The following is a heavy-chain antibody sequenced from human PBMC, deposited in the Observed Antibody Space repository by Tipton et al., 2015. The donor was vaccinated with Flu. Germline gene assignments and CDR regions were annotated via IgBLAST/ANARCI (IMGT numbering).Heavy chain of an antibody. CDR1: GDSISSDYY. J-gene: IGHJ5*02. CDR2: IYHNQYT. V-gene: IGHV4-38-2*02. Sequence: TLSLTCAVSGDSISSDYYWAWIRQFPGKGLEWIGYIYHNQYTKYNPSLKSRVTISVDTSKSQFSLQLRSVTAADTAVYYCARDSGYTSDWSWGQGTLVTVSS. CDR3: ARDSGYTSDWS. D-gene: IGHD6-19*01.